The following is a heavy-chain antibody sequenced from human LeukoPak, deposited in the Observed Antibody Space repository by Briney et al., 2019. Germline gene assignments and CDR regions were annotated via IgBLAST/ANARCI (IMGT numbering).Heavy chain of an antibody. D-gene: IGHD5-24*01. J-gene: IGHJ3*02. CDR2: IKYDGSEN. CDR1: GFTFSSYG. V-gene: IGHV3-30*02. Sequence: PGGSLRLSCAASGFTFSSYGMHWVRQAPGKGLEWVTFIKYDGSENQYSDSVKGRFTISRDNSRNTLNLQMTGLRTEDTAVYYCAARRRDAYKYGAFDIWGQGTMVAVYS. CDR3: AARRRDAYKYGAFDI.